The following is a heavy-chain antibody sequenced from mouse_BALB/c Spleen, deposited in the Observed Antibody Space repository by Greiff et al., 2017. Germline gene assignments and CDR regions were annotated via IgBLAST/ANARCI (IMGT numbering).Heavy chain of an antibody. Sequence: EVKVVESGGGLVQPGGSRKLSCAASGFTFSSFGMHWVRQAPEKGLEWVAYISSGSSTIYYADTVKGRFTISRDNPKNTLFLQMTSLRSEDTAMYYCARSRITTATYYFDYWGQGTTLTVSS. V-gene: IGHV5-17*02. J-gene: IGHJ2*01. CDR1: GFTFSSFG. D-gene: IGHD1-2*01. CDR3: ARSRITTATYYFDY. CDR2: ISSGSSTI.